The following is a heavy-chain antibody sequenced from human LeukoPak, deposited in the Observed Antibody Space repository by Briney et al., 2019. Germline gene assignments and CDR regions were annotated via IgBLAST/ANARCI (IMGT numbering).Heavy chain of an antibody. CDR3: AKSFGPVIAAAGTGAD. CDR1: GFTFSSYA. J-gene: IGHJ4*02. V-gene: IGHV3-23*01. D-gene: IGHD6-13*01. CDR2: ISGSGSST. Sequence: GGSLRLSCAASGFTFSSYAMSWVRQAPGKGLEWVSIISGSGSSTYYADSVKGRFTISRDNSKNTLYLQMNSLRAEDTAVYYCAKSFGPVIAAAGTGADWGQGTLVTVSS.